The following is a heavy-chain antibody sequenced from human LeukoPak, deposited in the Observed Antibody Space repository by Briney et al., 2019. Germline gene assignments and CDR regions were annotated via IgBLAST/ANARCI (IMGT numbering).Heavy chain of an antibody. D-gene: IGHD6-13*01. Sequence: SETLSLTCTVSGGSISSYYWSWIRQPPGKGLEWIGYIYYSGSTNYNPSLKSRVTISVDTSKNQFSLKLSSVTAADTAVYYCVSTRGVAAAGPFFDYWGQGTLVTVSS. CDR2: IYYSGST. CDR3: VSTRGVAAAGPFFDY. J-gene: IGHJ4*02. CDR1: GGSISSYY. V-gene: IGHV4-59*01.